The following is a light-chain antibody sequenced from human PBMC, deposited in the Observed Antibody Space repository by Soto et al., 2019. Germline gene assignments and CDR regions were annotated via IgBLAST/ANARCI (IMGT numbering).Light chain of an antibody. CDR2: GAS. V-gene: IGKV3-15*01. J-gene: IGKJ1*01. CDR1: QTINSNN. Sequence: EIVMTQSPATLSVSPGERATLSCRASQTINSNNLAWYQQKPGQAPRLLIHGASTRATGVPARFSGSGSGTEFTLTISSLLSEDFAVYYCQQYDYLPPWTFGQGTKVELK. CDR3: QQYDYLPPWT.